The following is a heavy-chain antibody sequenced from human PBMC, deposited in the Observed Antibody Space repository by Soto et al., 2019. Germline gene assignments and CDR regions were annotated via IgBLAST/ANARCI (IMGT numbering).Heavy chain of an antibody. CDR2: IDSGGGGT. Sequence: EVQLLESGGGLVQPGGSLRLSCAASGFTLGTYVMSWVRQAPGKGLEWVSGIDSGGGGTYYADSVKGRFTISRDNSKNTLSLQMNGLRAEDTDVFYCAKGPEQLVHGVFDYWGQGTLVNVSS. CDR3: AKGPEQLVHGVFDY. CDR1: GFTLGTYV. J-gene: IGHJ4*02. V-gene: IGHV3-23*01. D-gene: IGHD6-6*01.